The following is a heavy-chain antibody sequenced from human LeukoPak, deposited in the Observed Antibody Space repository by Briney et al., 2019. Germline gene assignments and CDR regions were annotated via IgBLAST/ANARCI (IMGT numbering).Heavy chain of an antibody. CDR3: ARDQEGFDY. Sequence: LEWMGMIYPRDGSTSYAQKFQGRVTVTRDTSTSTVHMELSGLRSGDTAVYYCARDQEGFDYWGQGTLVTVSS. CDR2: IYPRDGST. J-gene: IGHJ4*02. V-gene: IGHV1-46*01.